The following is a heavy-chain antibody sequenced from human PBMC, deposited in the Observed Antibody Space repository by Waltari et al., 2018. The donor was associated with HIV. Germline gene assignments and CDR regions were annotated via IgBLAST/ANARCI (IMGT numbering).Heavy chain of an antibody. CDR1: GFTFSHYN. V-gene: IGHV3-21*01. CDR2: ISISSSYI. Sequence: EVQLVESGGGLVKPGGSLRLSCAASGFTFSHYNMNWVRQAPGKGLEWVASISISSSYIYHAGSVKGRCTISRDDAENALDLQLNSLRAEDRAVYYCARDGGFTYGSSCDYWGQGTLVTVSS. D-gene: IGHD5-18*01. CDR3: ARDGGFTYGSSCDY. J-gene: IGHJ4*02.